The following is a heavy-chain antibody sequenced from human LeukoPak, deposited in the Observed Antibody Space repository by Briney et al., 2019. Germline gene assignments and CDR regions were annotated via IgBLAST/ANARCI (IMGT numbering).Heavy chain of an antibody. CDR3: AGHTRAVTQNWYFGL. Sequence: SETLSLTCTVSGGSVSSGSNYWSWIRQPPGKGLEWIGTISYSGSTYYNPSLRSRATISVDTSKNQFSLRLTSVTAADTAVYYCAGHTRAVTQNWYFGLWGRGTLVTVSS. J-gene: IGHJ2*01. V-gene: IGHV4-39*01. CDR1: GGSVSSGSNY. D-gene: IGHD4-17*01. CDR2: ISYSGST.